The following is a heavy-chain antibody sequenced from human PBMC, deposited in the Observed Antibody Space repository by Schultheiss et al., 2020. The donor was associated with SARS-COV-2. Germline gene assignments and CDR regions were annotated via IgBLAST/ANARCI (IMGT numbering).Heavy chain of an antibody. J-gene: IGHJ4*02. D-gene: IGHD6-13*01. CDR3: ARDRDYSSSWFDY. Sequence: GESLKISCAASGFTFSSYAMSWVRQAPGKGLEWVSVIYSGGSTYYADSVKGRFTISRDNSKNTLYLQMGSLRAEDMAVYYCARDRDYSSSWFDYWGQGTLVTVSS. CDR2: IYSGGST. CDR1: GFTFSSYA. V-gene: IGHV3-66*01.